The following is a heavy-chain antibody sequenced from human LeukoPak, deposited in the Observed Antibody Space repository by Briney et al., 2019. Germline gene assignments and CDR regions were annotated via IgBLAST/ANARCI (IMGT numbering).Heavy chain of an antibody. CDR2: IYPGDSDT. CDR3: ASIGITMVRGAILPFDAFDI. J-gene: IGHJ3*02. D-gene: IGHD3-10*01. V-gene: IGHV5-51*01. Sequence: GESLKISCKGSGYSFTSYWIGWVRQMPGKGLEWMGIIYPGDSDTRYSPSFQGQVTISADKSISTAYLQWSSLKASDTAMYYCASIGITMVRGAILPFDAFDIWGQGTMVTVSS. CDR1: GYSFTSYW.